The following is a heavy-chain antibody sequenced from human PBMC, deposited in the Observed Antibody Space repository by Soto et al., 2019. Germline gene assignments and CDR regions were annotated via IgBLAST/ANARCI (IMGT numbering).Heavy chain of an antibody. CDR1: GFSLTTSGVG. Sequence: HITLNESGPTQVKPRQTLTLTCTFSGFSLTTSGVGVGWIRQSPGKAPEWLALIYWDDDKRYSPSLKSRLTITKDTSKNQVVLTMADLDPADTATYYCAHRVLRTVFGLVTTTAIYFDFWGQGTPVAVS. D-gene: IGHD3-3*01. CDR2: IYWDDDK. J-gene: IGHJ4*02. CDR3: AHRVLRTVFGLVTTTAIYFDF. V-gene: IGHV2-5*02.